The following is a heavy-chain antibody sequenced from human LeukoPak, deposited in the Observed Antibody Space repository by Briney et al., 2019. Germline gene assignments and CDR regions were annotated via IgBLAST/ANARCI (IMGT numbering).Heavy chain of an antibody. D-gene: IGHD4-17*01. Sequence: GGSLRLSCAASGFTFSSYSMNWVRQAPGKGLEWVSSISSSSSYIYYADSVKGRFTISRDNAKNSLYLQMNSLRAGDTAVYYCARDLRATVRGYYYYGMDVWGQGTTVTVSS. CDR3: ARDLRATVRGYYYYGMDV. J-gene: IGHJ6*02. CDR2: ISSSSSYI. CDR1: GFTFSSYS. V-gene: IGHV3-21*01.